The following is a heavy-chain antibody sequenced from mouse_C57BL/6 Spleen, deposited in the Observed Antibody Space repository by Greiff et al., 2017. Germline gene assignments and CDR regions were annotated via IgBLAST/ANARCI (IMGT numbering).Heavy chain of an antibody. J-gene: IGHJ1*03. CDR2: ISSGGSYT. D-gene: IGHD2-12*01. CDR3: ARQYSNYSYWYFDV. V-gene: IGHV5-6*01. Sequence: EVMLVESGGDLVKPGGSLKLSCAASGFTFSSYGMSWVRQTPDKRLEWVATISSGGSYTYYPDSVKGRFTISRDNAKNTLYLQMSSLKSEDTAMYYCARQYSNYSYWYFDVWGTGTTVTVSS. CDR1: GFTFSSYG.